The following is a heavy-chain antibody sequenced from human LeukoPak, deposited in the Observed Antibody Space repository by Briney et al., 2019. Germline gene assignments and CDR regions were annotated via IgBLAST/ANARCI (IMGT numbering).Heavy chain of an antibody. CDR1: SGSISTGIW. Sequence: SGTLSLTCAVSSGSISTGIWWSWVRHLPGKGLEWIGEIYHSGSTNYNPSLTSRATISVDKSKGQFSLKVTSVIAADTAIYYCARKPTTSDAFDMWGQGTMVTVSS. V-gene: IGHV4-4*02. CDR2: IYHSGST. CDR3: ARKPTTSDAFDM. J-gene: IGHJ3*02. D-gene: IGHD1-26*01.